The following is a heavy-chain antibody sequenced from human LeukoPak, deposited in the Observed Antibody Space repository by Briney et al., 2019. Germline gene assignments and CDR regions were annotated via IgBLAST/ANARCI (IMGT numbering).Heavy chain of an antibody. Sequence: PGGSLRLSCAASGFTFSNYAMSWVRQAPGKGLEWISAVSGSGDRTYYAGSVKGRFTISRDNSKNIVYLRMNSLRAEDTAVYYCARGGSDYVWGSYRVDYWGQGTLVTVSS. V-gene: IGHV3-23*01. D-gene: IGHD3-16*02. CDR2: VSGSGDRT. CDR1: GFTFSNYA. CDR3: ARGGSDYVWGSYRVDY. J-gene: IGHJ4*02.